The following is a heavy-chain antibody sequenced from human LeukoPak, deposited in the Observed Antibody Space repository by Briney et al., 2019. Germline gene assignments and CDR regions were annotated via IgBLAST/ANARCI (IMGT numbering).Heavy chain of an antibody. Sequence: GGSLRLSCAASGVTVSNNFMSWVRQAPGKGLEWVSVIYSGGSTYYADSVKGRFTISRDNSKNTLYLQMNSLRAEDTAVYYCARGGPGEDDILTGSHDYWGQGTLVTVSS. D-gene: IGHD3-9*01. J-gene: IGHJ4*02. V-gene: IGHV3-53*01. CDR1: GVTVSNNF. CDR3: ARGGPGEDDILTGSHDY. CDR2: IYSGGST.